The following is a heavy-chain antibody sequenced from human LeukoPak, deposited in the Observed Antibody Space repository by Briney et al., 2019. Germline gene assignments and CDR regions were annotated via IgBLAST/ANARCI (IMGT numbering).Heavy chain of an antibody. CDR3: AREIGCSSTSCYGGYYYYMDV. D-gene: IGHD2-2*01. J-gene: IGHJ6*03. V-gene: IGHV1-8*01. CDR1: GYTFTSYD. CDR2: MNPNSGNT. Sequence: ASVKVSCKASGYTFTSYDINWVRQAPGQGLEWMGWMNPNSGNTDYAQKFQGRVTMARNTSISTAYLELSSLRSEDTAVYYCAREIGCSSTSCYGGYYYYMDVWGKGTTVTVSS.